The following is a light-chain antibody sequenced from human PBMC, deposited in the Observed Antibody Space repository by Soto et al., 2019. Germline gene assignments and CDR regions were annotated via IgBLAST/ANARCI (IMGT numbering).Light chain of an antibody. CDR3: TSFTSITTVV. J-gene: IGLJ2*01. V-gene: IGLV2-14*01. CDR2: EVN. CDR1: STDVGGYKY. Sequence: QSVLTQPASVSGSPGQSITISCTGTSTDVGGYKYVSWYQQHPGTAPKLMIFEVNGRPSGVSNRFSGSKSGNTASLTISGLQAADEADYYCTSFTSITTVVFGGGTQLTVL.